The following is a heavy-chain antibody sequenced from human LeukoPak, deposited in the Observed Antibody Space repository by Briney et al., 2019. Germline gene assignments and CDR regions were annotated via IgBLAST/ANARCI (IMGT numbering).Heavy chain of an antibody. D-gene: IGHD5-24*01. Sequence: ASVKVSFKASGYTFTSYDINWVRQPTGQGHGWMGWMNPNSGNTGYAQKFQGRVTITRNSSISTAYMELSSLRSEDTAVYYCARTHGYYYYYSMDVWGKGTTVTVSS. J-gene: IGHJ6*03. V-gene: IGHV1-8*03. CDR3: ARTHGYYYYYSMDV. CDR1: GYTFTSYD. CDR2: MNPNSGNT.